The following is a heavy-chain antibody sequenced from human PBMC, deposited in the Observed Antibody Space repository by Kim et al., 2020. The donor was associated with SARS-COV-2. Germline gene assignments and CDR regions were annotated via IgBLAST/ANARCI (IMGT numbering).Heavy chain of an antibody. D-gene: IGHD3-10*01. CDR3: ARGVVRGGDGMDV. J-gene: IGHJ6*02. V-gene: IGHV4-31*02. Sequence: YNPSLKSRVTISVDTSKNQFSLKLSSVTAAETAVYYCARGVVRGGDGMDVWGQGTTVTVSS.